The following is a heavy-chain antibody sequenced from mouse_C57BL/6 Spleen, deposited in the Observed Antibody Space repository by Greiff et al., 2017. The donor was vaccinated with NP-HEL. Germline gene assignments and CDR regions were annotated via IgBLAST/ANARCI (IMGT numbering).Heavy chain of an antibody. J-gene: IGHJ4*01. V-gene: IGHV5-12*01. D-gene: IGHD2-10*02. Sequence: EVMLVESGGGLVQPGGSLKLSCAASGFTFSDYYMYWVRQTPEKRLEWVAYISNGGGSTYYPDTVKGRFTISRDNAKNTLYLQMSRLKSEDTAMYYCARRGYDYGAMDYWGQGTSVTVSS. CDR3: ARRGYDYGAMDY. CDR1: GFTFSDYY. CDR2: ISNGGGST.